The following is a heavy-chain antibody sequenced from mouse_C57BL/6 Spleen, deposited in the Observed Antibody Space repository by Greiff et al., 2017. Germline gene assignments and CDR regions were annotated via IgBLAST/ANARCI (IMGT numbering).Heavy chain of an antibody. V-gene: IGHV1-18*01. Sequence: VQLKESGPELVKPGASVKIPCKASGYTFTDYNMDWVKQSHGKSLEWIGDINPNNGGTIYNQKFKGKATLTVDKSSSTAYMELRSLTSEDTAVYYCARRSWDWYFDVWAQGPRSPSPQ. J-gene: IGHJ1*03. D-gene: IGHD4-1*01. CDR1: GYTFTDYN. CDR3: ARRSWDWYFDV. CDR2: INPNNGGT.